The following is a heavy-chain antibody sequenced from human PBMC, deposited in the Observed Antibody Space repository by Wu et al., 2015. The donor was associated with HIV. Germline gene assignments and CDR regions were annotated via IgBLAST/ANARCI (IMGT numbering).Heavy chain of an antibody. V-gene: IGHV1-46*01. Sequence: QVQLVQSGAEVKKPGASVKVSCKASGYTFTSYYMHWVRQAPGQGLEWMGIINPSGGSTSYAQKFQGRVTMTRDTSTSTVYMELSSLRSEDTAVYYCARVEMATNAFDIVGPRDNGHRLF. J-gene: IGHJ3*02. CDR2: INPSGGST. CDR1: GYTFTSYY. CDR3: ARVEMATNAFDI. D-gene: IGHD5-24*01.